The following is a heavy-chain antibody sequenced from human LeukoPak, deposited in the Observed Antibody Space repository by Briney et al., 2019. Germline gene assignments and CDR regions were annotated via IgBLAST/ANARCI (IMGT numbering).Heavy chain of an antibody. Sequence: GGSLRLSCAASGFTVSSNYMSWVRQARGKGLEWVSVIYSGGSTYYADSVKGRFTISRDNSKNTLYLQMNSLRAEDTAVYYCARDRPSRGGYNGGFDYWGQGTLVTVSS. CDR2: IYSGGST. J-gene: IGHJ4*02. CDR1: GFTVSSNY. V-gene: IGHV3-53*01. D-gene: IGHD5-24*01. CDR3: ARDRPSRGGYNGGFDY.